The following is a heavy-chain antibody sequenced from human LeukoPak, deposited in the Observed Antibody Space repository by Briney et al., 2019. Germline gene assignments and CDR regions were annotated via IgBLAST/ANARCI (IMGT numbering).Heavy chain of an antibody. CDR1: GYSFTSYW. CDR2: IYPGDSDT. V-gene: IGHV5-51*01. J-gene: IGHJ6*03. CDR3: ARLVGATIDHYYYMDV. D-gene: IGHD1-26*01. Sequence: GESLEISCKGSGYSFTSYWIGWVRQMPGKGLEWMGIIYPGDSDTRYSPSFQGQVTISADKSISTAYLQWSSLKASDTAMYYCARLVGATIDHYYYMDVWGKGTTVTVSS.